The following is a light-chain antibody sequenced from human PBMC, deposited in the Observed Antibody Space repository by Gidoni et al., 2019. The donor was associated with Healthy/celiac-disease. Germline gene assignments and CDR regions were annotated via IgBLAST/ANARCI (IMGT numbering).Light chain of an antibody. CDR1: QSISSW. V-gene: IGKV1-5*01. CDR2: EAS. CDR3: QQYNSYPWT. Sequence: DIQMTQSPSTLSASVGDRVTITYRASQSISSWLAWYQQKPGKAPKLQIYEASSLESGVPSSFSGRGSGTEFTLTISSLQPDDFATYYCQQYNSYPWTFGQGTKVEIK. J-gene: IGKJ1*01.